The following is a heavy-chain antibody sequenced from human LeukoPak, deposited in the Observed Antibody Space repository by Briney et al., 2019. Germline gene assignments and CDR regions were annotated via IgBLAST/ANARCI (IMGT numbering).Heavy chain of an antibody. J-gene: IGHJ4*02. V-gene: IGHV4-59*01. Sequence: PSETLSLTCTVSGGSISSYYWSWIRQPPGKGLEWIGYIYYSGSTNYNPSLKSRVTISVDTSKNQFSLKLSSVTAADTAVYYCARGSSGSYYYSGSLDYWGQGTLVTVSS. CDR1: GGSISSYY. CDR3: ARGSSGSYYYSGSLDY. CDR2: IYYSGST. D-gene: IGHD3-10*01.